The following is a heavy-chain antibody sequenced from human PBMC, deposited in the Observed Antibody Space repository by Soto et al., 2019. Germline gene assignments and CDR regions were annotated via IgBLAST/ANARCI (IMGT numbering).Heavy chain of an antibody. CDR1: GCTFSSYA. V-gene: IGHV1-69*13. J-gene: IGHJ6*02. CDR3: ARGAHDYGDSPRYYGMDV. D-gene: IGHD4-17*01. CDR2: IIPIFGTA. Sequence: SVNVSCKASGCTFSSYAISWVRQAPGQGLEWMGGIIPIFGTANYAQKFQGRVTITADESTSTAYMELSSLRSEDTAVYYCARGAHDYGDSPRYYGMDVWGQGTTVTVSS.